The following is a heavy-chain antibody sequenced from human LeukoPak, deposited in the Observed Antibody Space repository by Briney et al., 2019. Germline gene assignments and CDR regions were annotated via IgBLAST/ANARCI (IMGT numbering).Heavy chain of an antibody. CDR3: ASFGEFKTRYFDY. CDR1: GGSFSGYY. J-gene: IGHJ4*02. CDR2: INHSGST. D-gene: IGHD3-10*01. V-gene: IGHV4-34*01. Sequence: SETLSLTCAVYGGSFSGYYWSWIRQPPGKGLEWIGEINHSGSTNYNPPLKSRVTISVDTSKNQFSLKLSSVTAADTAVYYCASFGEFKTRYFDYWGQGTPVTVSS.